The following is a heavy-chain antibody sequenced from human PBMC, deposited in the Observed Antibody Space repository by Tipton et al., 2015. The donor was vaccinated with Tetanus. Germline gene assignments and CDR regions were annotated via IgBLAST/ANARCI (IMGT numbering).Heavy chain of an antibody. CDR1: GGSVYDRNYY. D-gene: IGHD3-10*01. CDR3: ARHPPPYYYGSGSYLDY. Sequence: TLSLTCSVSGGSVYDRNYYWGWIRQPPGKGLEWIGSMYYSGSTYYHPSLQSRVTISVDTSKNQFSLRLSSVTAADTAVYFCARHPPPYYYGSGSYLDYWGQGTPVTVSS. V-gene: IGHV4-39*01. CDR2: MYYSGST. J-gene: IGHJ4*02.